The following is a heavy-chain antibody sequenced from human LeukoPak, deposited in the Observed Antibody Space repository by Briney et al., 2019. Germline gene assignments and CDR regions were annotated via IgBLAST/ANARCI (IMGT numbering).Heavy chain of an antibody. D-gene: IGHD1-26*01. CDR3: ASRTGSYYPFDS. Sequence: GESLKISCXGSGYSFTSYWIGWVREMTGKGLEWMGVMYPGGSDIRYSPSFQGQVTISADKSIDTAYLQWSSLKASDSAMYYCASRTGSYYPFDSWGQGTLVTVSS. J-gene: IGHJ4*02. V-gene: IGHV5-51*01. CDR2: MYPGGSDI. CDR1: GYSFTSYW.